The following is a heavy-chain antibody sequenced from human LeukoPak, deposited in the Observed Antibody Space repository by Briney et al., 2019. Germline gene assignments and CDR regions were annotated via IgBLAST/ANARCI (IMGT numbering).Heavy chain of an antibody. CDR1: GFIFSSYA. CDR3: ARGLLDYDFRSGSKY. J-gene: IGHJ4*02. D-gene: IGHD3-3*01. V-gene: IGHV3-30-3*01. Sequence: GRSLRLSCAASGFIFSSYAMDWVRQAPGTGLEWVAVISYDGSNKYYADSVKGRFTISRDKSKNTQYLQMNSLRAEDTAVYYCARGLLDYDFRSGSKYWGQGTLVTVSS. CDR2: ISYDGSNK.